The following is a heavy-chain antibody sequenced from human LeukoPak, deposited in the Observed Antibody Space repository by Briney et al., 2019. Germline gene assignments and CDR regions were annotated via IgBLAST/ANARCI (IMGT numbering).Heavy chain of an antibody. D-gene: IGHD6-13*01. J-gene: IGHJ4*02. CDR1: GGSISSGGYY. Sequence: SQTLSLTCTVSGGSISSGGYYWSWIRQHPGKGLEWIGYIYYSGSTYYNPSLKSRVTISVDTSKNQFSLKLSSVTAADTAVYYCARAQWGGSSWGADFDHWGQGTLATVSS. CDR3: ARAQWGGSSWGADFDH. V-gene: IGHV4-31*03. CDR2: IYYSGST.